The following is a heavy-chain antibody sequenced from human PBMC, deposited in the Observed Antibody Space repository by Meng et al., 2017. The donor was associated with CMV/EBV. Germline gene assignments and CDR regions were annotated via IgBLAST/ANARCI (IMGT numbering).Heavy chain of an antibody. D-gene: IGHD2-21*01. Sequence: GSLRPSCAVDGGSFSGYYWSWIRQPPGKGLEWIGEINHSGSTNYNPSLKSRVTISVDTSKNPFSLNLSSVTAADTAVYYCARPLPFPGSPGAFDIWGQGTMVTVSS. CDR1: GGSFSGYY. CDR3: ARPLPFPGSPGAFDI. CDR2: INHSGST. J-gene: IGHJ3*02. V-gene: IGHV4-34*01.